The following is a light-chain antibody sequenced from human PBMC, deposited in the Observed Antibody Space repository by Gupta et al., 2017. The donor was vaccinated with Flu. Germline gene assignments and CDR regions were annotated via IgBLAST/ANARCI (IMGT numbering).Light chain of an antibody. CDR2: DGR. CDR3: CASAGGFSV. Sequence: QSITSSGSETNSVGGGYDYVSWHQQHPGNAHVLLVDDGRTRASGDPGRFSGSRTGNSASLTVTGPQDEDEDDYYCCASAGGFSVFGTGTEVTVL. V-gene: IGLV2-11*03. J-gene: IGLJ1*01. CDR1: NSVGGGYDY.